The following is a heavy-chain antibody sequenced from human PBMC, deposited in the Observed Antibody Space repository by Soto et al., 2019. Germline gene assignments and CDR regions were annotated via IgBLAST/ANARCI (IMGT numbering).Heavy chain of an antibody. CDR3: ARSAGPASSDC. CDR2: ISAYNGNT. J-gene: IGHJ4*02. Sequence: QVQLVQSGAEVKKPGASVKVSCKASGYTFTSYGISWVRQAPGQGLEWMGWISAYNGNTNYAQKLQGRVTMTTDTSMSRDYMELRSLRSDYTAVYYCARSAGPASSDCWGQGTLVTVSS. CDR1: GYTFTSYG. V-gene: IGHV1-18*01.